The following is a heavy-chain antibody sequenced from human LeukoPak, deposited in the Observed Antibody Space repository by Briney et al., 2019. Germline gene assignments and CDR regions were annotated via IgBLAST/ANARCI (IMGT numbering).Heavy chain of an antibody. J-gene: IGHJ1*01. V-gene: IGHV4-59*02. Sequence: SETLSLTCTVSGGSVSNYYWSWIRQSPGKGLEWIGYISHSGSVNYNPSLKSRVTMSVDTSKNQFSLKLSSVTAADTAVYYCARAYCSGGSCYLKYFQHWGQGTLVTVSS. CDR1: GGSVSNYY. D-gene: IGHD2-15*01. CDR2: ISHSGSV. CDR3: ARAYCSGGSCYLKYFQH.